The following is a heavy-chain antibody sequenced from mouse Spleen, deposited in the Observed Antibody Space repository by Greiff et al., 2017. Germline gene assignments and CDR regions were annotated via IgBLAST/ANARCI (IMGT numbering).Heavy chain of an antibody. CDR3: ARESWDYFDY. Sequence: EVQLMESEGGLVQPGSSMKLSCTASGFTFSDYYMAWVRQVPEKGLEWVANINYDGSSTYYLDSLKSRFIISRDNAKNILYLQMSSLKSEDTATYYCARESWDYFDYWGQGTTLTVSS. J-gene: IGHJ2*01. V-gene: IGHV5-16*01. D-gene: IGHD4-1*01. CDR1: GFTFSDYY. CDR2: INYDGSST.